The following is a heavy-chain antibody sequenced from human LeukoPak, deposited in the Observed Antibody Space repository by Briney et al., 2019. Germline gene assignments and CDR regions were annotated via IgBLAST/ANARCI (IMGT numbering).Heavy chain of an antibody. CDR1: GFTFDDYA. J-gene: IGHJ4*02. D-gene: IGHD2-8*01. Sequence: GGSLRLSCAASGFTFDDYAMHWGRQAPGKGLEWVSLICWDGGSTYYADSVKGRFTISRDNSKNTLYLQMNSLRAEDTAVYYCAKDQRYCTNGVCYRPFDYWGQGTLVTVSS. CDR2: ICWDGGST. V-gene: IGHV3-43D*04. CDR3: AKDQRYCTNGVCYRPFDY.